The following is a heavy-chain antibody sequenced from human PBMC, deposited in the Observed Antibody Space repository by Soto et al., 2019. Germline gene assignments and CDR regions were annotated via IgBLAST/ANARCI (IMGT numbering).Heavy chain of an antibody. CDR2: IYYSGST. CDR1: GGSISSSSYY. D-gene: IGHD4-17*01. V-gene: IGHV4-39*01. Sequence: SETLSLTCTVSGGSISSSSYYWGWIRQPPGKGLEWIGSIYYSGSTYYNPSLKSRVTISVDTSKNQFSLKLSSVTAADTAVYYCARPSAVNDYYSYGMDVWGQGTTVTVSS. J-gene: IGHJ6*02. CDR3: ARPSAVNDYYSYGMDV.